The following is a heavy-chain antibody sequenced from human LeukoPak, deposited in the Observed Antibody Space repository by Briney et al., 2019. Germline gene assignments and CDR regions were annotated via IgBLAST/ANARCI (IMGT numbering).Heavy chain of an antibody. D-gene: IGHD3-3*01. CDR2: IYYSGST. CDR1: GGSVSSGSYY. V-gene: IGHV4-61*01. Sequence: SETLSLTCTVSGGSVSSGSYYWSWIRQPPGKGLEWIGYIYYSGSTNYNPSLKSRVTISVDTSKNQFSLKRSSVTAADTAVYYCATGRITIFGVVIGRYDAFDIWGQGTMVTVSS. J-gene: IGHJ3*02. CDR3: ATGRITIFGVVIGRYDAFDI.